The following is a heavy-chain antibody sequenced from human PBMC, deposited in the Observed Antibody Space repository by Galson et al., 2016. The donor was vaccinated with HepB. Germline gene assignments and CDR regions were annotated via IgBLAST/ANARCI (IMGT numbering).Heavy chain of an antibody. Sequence: SETLSLTCSVFGGSIGSSDYYWAWIRQPPGKGLEWIGSVYWRGSTFHNPSFRSRVSMSAAPSKNQFSLKLRSVTAADTAVYFCAREVRRPHSSAWYYFDTWGQGTLVSVPS. CDR3: AREVRRPHSSAWYYFDT. D-gene: IGHD6-19*01. CDR2: VYWRGST. V-gene: IGHV4-39*01. J-gene: IGHJ4*02. CDR1: GGSIGSSDYY.